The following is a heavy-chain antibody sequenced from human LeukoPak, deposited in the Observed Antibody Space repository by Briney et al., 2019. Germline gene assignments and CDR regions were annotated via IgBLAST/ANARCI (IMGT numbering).Heavy chain of an antibody. D-gene: IGHD3-3*01. Sequence: YPGGSLRLSCAASGFTFRTYGMNWVRQAPGKGLEWVSFISSSSSYIYYADSVKGRFTISRDNAANSLYLQMSSLRAEDTAVYYCAKDPQLYDFWSGYSSRDWEFDYWGQGTLVTVSS. V-gene: IGHV3-21*01. CDR3: AKDPQLYDFWSGYSSRDWEFDY. J-gene: IGHJ4*02. CDR1: GFTFRTYG. CDR2: ISSSSSYI.